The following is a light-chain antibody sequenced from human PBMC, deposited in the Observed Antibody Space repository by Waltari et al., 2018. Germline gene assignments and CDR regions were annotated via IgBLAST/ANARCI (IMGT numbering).Light chain of an antibody. V-gene: IGKV4-1*01. CDR1: QPVLVTSYNKHY. J-gene: IGKJ1*01. CDR3: QQYFDIQWT. Sequence: DIVLTQSPDSLTVALGARATPNCTSSQPVLVTSYNKHYLAWYRQKAGQPPEALSYWASSRVSGVPDRFSGSGSGTEFTLTISSLQPEDVAIYYCQQYFDIQWTFGQGTMVEIK. CDR2: WAS.